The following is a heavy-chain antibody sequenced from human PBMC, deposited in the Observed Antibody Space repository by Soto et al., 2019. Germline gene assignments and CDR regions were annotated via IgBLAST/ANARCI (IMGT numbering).Heavy chain of an antibody. CDR3: ARGSEWRKAADY. CDR1: GYTFTSYD. Sequence: QVQLVQSGAEVKKPGASVKVSCKASGYTFTSYDINWVRQATGQGLEWMGWMNPNSGNTGYAQKFQGTVTMTRNTSIRTAYMELSSLRSDDKAVYYRARGSEWRKAADYWGQGTLVTVSS. V-gene: IGHV1-8*01. J-gene: IGHJ4*02. D-gene: IGHD3-3*01. CDR2: MNPNSGNT.